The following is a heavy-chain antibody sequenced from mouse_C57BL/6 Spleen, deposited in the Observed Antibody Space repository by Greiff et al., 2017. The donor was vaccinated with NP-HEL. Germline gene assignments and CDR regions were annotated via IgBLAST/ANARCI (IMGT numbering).Heavy chain of an antibody. CDR1: GYTFTSYG. CDR2: IYPRSGNT. V-gene: IGHV1-81*01. J-gene: IGHJ3*01. Sequence: VQLQQSGAELARPGASVKLSCKASGYTFTSYGISWVKQRTGQGLEWIGEIYPRSGNTYYNEKFKGKATLTADKSSSTAYMELRSLTSEDSAVYFCAREYYDYDVWFAYWGQGTLVTVSA. CDR3: AREYYDYDVWFAY. D-gene: IGHD2-4*01.